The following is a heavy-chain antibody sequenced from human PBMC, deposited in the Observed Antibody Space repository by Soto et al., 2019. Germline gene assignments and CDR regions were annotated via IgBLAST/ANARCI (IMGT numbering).Heavy chain of an antibody. V-gene: IGHV5-10-1*01. CDR1: GYIFTDYW. Sequence: LKISCKGSGYIFTDYWISWVRQMPGKGLEWMGRINPTDSFTYYGPSFQGHVSISIDKSINTAYLQWSSLKASDTAMYYCARVPTYYYYGMDVWGQGTSVTVSS. J-gene: IGHJ6*02. CDR2: INPTDSFT. CDR3: ARVPTYYYYGMDV.